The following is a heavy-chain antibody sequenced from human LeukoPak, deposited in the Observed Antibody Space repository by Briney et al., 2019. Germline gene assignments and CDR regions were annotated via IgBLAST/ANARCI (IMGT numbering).Heavy chain of an antibody. D-gene: IGHD1-7*01. J-gene: IGHJ4*02. V-gene: IGHV3-23*01. CDR1: GFTFTSYS. Sequence: GGSLRLSCAASGFTFTSYSMSWVRQAPGKGLEWVSGTSDRGGYTYYEDSVKGRFTISRDSSKNTLFLQMNSLRAEDTALYFCARKAQYNGHYPLDYWGQGTLVTVSS. CDR2: TSDRGGYT. CDR3: ARKAQYNGHYPLDY.